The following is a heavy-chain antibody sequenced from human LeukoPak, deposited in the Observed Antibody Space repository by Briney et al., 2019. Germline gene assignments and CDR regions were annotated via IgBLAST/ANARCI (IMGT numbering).Heavy chain of an antibody. D-gene: IGHD5-18*01. Sequence: GGSLRLSCAASGFTFDDYGMSWVRQAPGKGLEWVSGINWNGGSTGYADSVKGRFTISRDNAKNSLYLQMNSLRAEYTALYYCARGSMGIQLWLMVDYWGQGTLVTVSS. CDR3: ARGSMGIQLWLMVDY. V-gene: IGHV3-20*04. CDR1: GFTFDDYG. CDR2: INWNGGST. J-gene: IGHJ4*02.